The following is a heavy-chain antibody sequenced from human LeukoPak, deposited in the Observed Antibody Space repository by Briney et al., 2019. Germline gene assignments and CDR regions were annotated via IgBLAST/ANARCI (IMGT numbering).Heavy chain of an antibody. Sequence: PGGSLRLSCAASGFTFSDYYMSWIRRAPGKGLEWVSYISSNGSNVFYADSVKGRFTVSRDNAKNSLYLQLNSLRADDTAVYYCARDALCSSTSCFANSLFHKGGQRTLVTVS. CDR2: ISSNGSNV. V-gene: IGHV3-11*01. J-gene: IGHJ4*02. CDR3: ARDALCSSTSCFANSLFHK. D-gene: IGHD2-2*01. CDR1: GFTFSDYY.